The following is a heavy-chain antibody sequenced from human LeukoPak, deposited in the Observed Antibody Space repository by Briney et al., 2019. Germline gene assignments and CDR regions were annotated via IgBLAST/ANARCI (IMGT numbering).Heavy chain of an antibody. CDR1: GYTFTSYG. V-gene: IGHV1-18*01. J-gene: IGHJ4*02. D-gene: IGHD6-13*01. Sequence: ASVKVSCKASGYTFTSYGISWVRQAPGQGLEWMGWISAYNGNTNYAQKLQDRVTMTTDTSTSTAYMELRSLRSDDTAVYYCARAPGYSSSWTMHFDYWGQGTLVTVSS. CDR2: ISAYNGNT. CDR3: ARAPGYSSSWTMHFDY.